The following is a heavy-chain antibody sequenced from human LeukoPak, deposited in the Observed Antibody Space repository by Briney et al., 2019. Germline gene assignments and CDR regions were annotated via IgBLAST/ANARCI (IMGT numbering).Heavy chain of an antibody. V-gene: IGHV3-33*08. D-gene: IGHD3-22*01. Sequence: PGGSLRLSCAASGFTFSSYGMHWVRQAPGKGLEWVAVISYDGSNKYYADSVKGRFTISRDNSKNSLYLQMNSLRAEDTAVYYCARVNYYDNSAYSRTHFDYWGQGTLVTVSS. J-gene: IGHJ4*02. CDR2: ISYDGSNK. CDR1: GFTFSSYG. CDR3: ARVNYYDNSAYSRTHFDY.